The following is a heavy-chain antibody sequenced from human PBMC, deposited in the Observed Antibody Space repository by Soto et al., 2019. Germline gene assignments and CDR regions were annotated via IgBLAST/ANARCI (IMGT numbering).Heavy chain of an antibody. V-gene: IGHV3-23*01. CDR2: MSSSGGA. D-gene: IGHD1-1*01. Sequence: QLLESGGGLVQPGGSLRLSCAASGFTFSTHDMTWVRQAPGKGLEWVSTMSSSGGAYYAESVKGRFTISRDNSKNTLFLQRNSLGVEDTAVYYCAKCLDTGLYFFDHWGQGTLVSVSS. CDR3: AKCLDTGLYFFDH. CDR1: GFTFSTHD. J-gene: IGHJ4*02.